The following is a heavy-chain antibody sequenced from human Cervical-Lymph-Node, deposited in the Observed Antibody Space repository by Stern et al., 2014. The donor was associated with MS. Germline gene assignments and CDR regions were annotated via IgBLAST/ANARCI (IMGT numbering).Heavy chain of an antibody. Sequence: QVQLVESGAEVKKPGSSVKVSCKASGGTFSSYAISWVRQAPGQGLEWMGGIIPILGTANYAQKFQGRVTITADESTSTAYMELSSLRSEDTAVYYCARARYSSGWSPPYYFDYWGQGTLVTVSS. CDR3: ARARYSSGWSPPYYFDY. V-gene: IGHV1-69*01. D-gene: IGHD6-19*01. CDR2: IIPILGTA. CDR1: GGTFSSYA. J-gene: IGHJ4*02.